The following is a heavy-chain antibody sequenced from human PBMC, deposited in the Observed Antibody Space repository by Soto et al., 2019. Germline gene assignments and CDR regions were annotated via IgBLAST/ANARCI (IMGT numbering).Heavy chain of an antibody. CDR3: TTAYLNYSQCNYWMDG. Sequence: GKGLEWVGRIKSKTDGVTTDYAAPVKGRFTISRDDSKNTLDLQMNSLKTEDTAVYYCTTAYLNYSQCNYWMDGGGQRT. D-gene: IGHD4-4*01. J-gene: IGHJ6*01. V-gene: IGHV3-15*01. CDR2: IKSKTDGVTT.